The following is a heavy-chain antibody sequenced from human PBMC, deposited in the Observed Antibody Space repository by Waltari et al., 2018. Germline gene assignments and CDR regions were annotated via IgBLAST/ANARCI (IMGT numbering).Heavy chain of an antibody. CDR3: ATRYFDWLPSGAFDI. Sequence: QVQLQESGPGLVKPSETLSLTCAVSGYSISSGYYWGWIRQPPGKGLEWIGSIYHSGSTYYNPSLKSRGTISVDTSKNQFSLKLSSVTAADTAVYYCATRYFDWLPSGAFDIWGQGTMVTVSS. CDR2: IYHSGST. V-gene: IGHV4-38-2*01. D-gene: IGHD3-9*01. CDR1: GYSISSGYY. J-gene: IGHJ3*02.